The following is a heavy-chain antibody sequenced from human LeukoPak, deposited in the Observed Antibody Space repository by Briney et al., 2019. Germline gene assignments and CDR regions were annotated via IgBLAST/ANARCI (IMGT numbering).Heavy chain of an antibody. CDR3: ANDFDY. J-gene: IGHJ4*02. CDR1: GFTFNNYA. V-gene: IGHV3-23*01. Sequence: GVSLILSCASSGFTFNNYAMSWVRQAPGKGLEWVSTISGSGDNTYYADSVKGRFTISRDNSKNTLYLQMNSLRAEDTAVYYCANDFDYWGQGTLVTVSS. CDR2: ISGSGDNT.